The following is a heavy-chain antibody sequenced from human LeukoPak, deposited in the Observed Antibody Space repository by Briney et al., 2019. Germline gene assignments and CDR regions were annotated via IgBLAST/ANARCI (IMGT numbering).Heavy chain of an antibody. CDR2: ISGSGGST. CDR1: GGSISSSSYY. Sequence: ETLSLTCTVSGGSISSSSYYWGWIRQPPGKGLEWVSAISGSGGSTYYADSVKGRFTISRDNSKNTLYLQMNSLRAEDTAVYYCAKPTGLRSSYFDYWGQGTLVTVSS. V-gene: IGHV3-23*01. D-gene: IGHD4-17*01. J-gene: IGHJ4*02. CDR3: AKPTGLRSSYFDY.